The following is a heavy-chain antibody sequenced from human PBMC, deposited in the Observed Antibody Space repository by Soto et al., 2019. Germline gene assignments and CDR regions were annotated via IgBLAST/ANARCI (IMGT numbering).Heavy chain of an antibody. D-gene: IGHD2-21*02. Sequence: PGGSLRLSCSASRFTFGGYGMSWVRQAPGKGLEWVSGITGNAANTEYADSVKGRFTISRDNSKNALYLHLNSLRAEDTAVYFCARAARDCRCYCYSSYFDSWGQGALVTVSS. J-gene: IGHJ4*02. V-gene: IGHV3-23*01. CDR1: RFTFGGYG. CDR3: ARAARDCRCYCYSSYFDS. CDR2: ITGNAANT.